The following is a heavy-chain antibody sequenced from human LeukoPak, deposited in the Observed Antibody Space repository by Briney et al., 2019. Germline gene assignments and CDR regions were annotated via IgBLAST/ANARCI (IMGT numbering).Heavy chain of an antibody. CDR3: ARHPGYYDSSGYYVSAFDI. D-gene: IGHD3-22*01. J-gene: IGHJ3*02. V-gene: IGHV4-39*07. Sequence: SETLSLTCTVSGGSISSSSYYWGWIRQPPGEGLEWIGSIYYSGSTYYNPSLKSRVTISVDKSKNQFSLKLSSVTAADTAVYYCARHPGYYDSSGYYVSAFDIWGQGTMVTVSS. CDR2: IYYSGST. CDR1: GGSISSSSYY.